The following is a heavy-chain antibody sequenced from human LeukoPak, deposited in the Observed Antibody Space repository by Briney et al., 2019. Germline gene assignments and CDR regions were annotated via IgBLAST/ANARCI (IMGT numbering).Heavy chain of an antibody. CDR1: GYTFTSYY. D-gene: IGHD3-22*01. CDR3: ARDLFMGNYYDSSGYEVPGY. J-gene: IGHJ4*02. V-gene: IGHV1-46*01. Sequence: ASVKVSCKASGYTFTSYYMHWVRQAPGQGLEWMGIINPSGGSTSYAQKFQGRVTMTRDMSTSTVYMELSSLRSEDTAVYYCARDLFMGNYYDSSGYEVPGYWGQGTLVTVSS. CDR2: INPSGGST.